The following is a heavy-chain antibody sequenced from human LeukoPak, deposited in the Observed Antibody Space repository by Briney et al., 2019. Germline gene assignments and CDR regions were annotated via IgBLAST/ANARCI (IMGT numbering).Heavy chain of an antibody. CDR3: ARWGYDSSGYYGRGYYYYYMDV. D-gene: IGHD3-22*01. CDR1: GDTFSSYS. J-gene: IGHJ6*03. V-gene: IGHV1-69*01. Sequence: SVKVSCKASGDTFSSYSISWVRQAPGQGLEWMGGIIPIFGTANYAQKFQGRVTITADESTNTAYMELRSLRYEDTAVYYCARWGYDSSGYYGRGYYYYYMDVWGKGTKVTVCS. CDR2: IIPIFGTA.